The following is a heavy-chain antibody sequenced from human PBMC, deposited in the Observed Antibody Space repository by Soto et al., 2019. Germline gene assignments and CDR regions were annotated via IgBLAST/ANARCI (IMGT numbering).Heavy chain of an antibody. CDR3: AGDPDSHYNDSHASSYP. V-gene: IGHV1-18*01. J-gene: IGHJ5*02. CDR1: GYTFTSYG. D-gene: IGHD4-4*01. CDR2: ISAYNGNT. Sequence: ASVKVSCKASGYTFTSYGLSWVRQAPGQGLEWMGWISAYNGNTNYAQKLQGRVTMTTDTSTSTAYMELRSLRSDDTAVYYCAGDPDSHYNDSHASSYPWGQGTLVTVLL.